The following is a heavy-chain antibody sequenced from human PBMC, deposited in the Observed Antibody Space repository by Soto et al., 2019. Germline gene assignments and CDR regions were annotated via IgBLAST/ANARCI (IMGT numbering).Heavy chain of an antibody. V-gene: IGHV4-38-2*01. J-gene: IGHJ3*02. CDR2: IYHSGST. Sequence: SETLSLTCAVSGYSISSGYYWGWIRQPPGQGLERIGSIYHSGSTYYNPPLKSRVTISVDTSKNQLSLKLSSGTAADTAVYYCARSRGWNDAFDIWGQGTMVTVSS. D-gene: IGHD6-19*01. CDR1: GYSISSGYY. CDR3: ARSRGWNDAFDI.